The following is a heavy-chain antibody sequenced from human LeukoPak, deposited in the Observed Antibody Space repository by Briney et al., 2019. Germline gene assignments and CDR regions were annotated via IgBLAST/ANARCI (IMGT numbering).Heavy chain of an antibody. D-gene: IGHD4-17*01. Sequence: PGGSLRLSCAASGFTFSSYWMSWVRQAPGKGLEWVANVKQDGSEKYYVDSVKGRFTISRDNAKNSLYLQMNSLRAEDTAVYYCARDLMYGDLDYWGQGTLVTVSS. V-gene: IGHV3-7*03. CDR1: GFTFSSYW. CDR2: VKQDGSEK. J-gene: IGHJ4*02. CDR3: ARDLMYGDLDY.